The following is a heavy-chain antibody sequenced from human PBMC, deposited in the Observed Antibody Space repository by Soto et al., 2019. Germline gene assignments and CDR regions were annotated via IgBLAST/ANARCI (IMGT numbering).Heavy chain of an antibody. CDR1: GSTFSDYY. D-gene: IGHD2-21*02. Sequence: PGGSLRLSCAASGSTFSDYYMSWIRQAPGKGLEWVSYISSSSTYTNYADSVRGRFTISRDNAKNSLYLQMNSLRAEDTAVYYCARAGAYCGGDCYFDAFGIWGQGTMVTVSS. CDR2: ISSSSTYT. V-gene: IGHV3-11*06. J-gene: IGHJ3*02. CDR3: ARAGAYCGGDCYFDAFGI.